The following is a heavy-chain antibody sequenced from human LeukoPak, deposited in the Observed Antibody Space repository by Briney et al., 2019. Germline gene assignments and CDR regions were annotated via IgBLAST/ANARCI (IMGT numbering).Heavy chain of an antibody. CDR3: ARHVGIAAFDY. D-gene: IGHD6-13*01. Sequence: SETLSLTCTVSGGSISSYYWSWIRQSPGKGLEWIGYIYYSGNINYNPSLKSRVTISVDTSKNQFSLKLSSVSAADTAVYSCARHVGIAAFDYWGQGTLVTVSS. CDR1: GGSISSYY. V-gene: IGHV4-59*08. CDR2: IYYSGNI. J-gene: IGHJ4*02.